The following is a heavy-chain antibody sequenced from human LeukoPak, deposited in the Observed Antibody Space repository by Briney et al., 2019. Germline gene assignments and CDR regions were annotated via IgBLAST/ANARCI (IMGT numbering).Heavy chain of an antibody. CDR3: AKDHGSGIYYKTYFDY. V-gene: IGHV3-9*01. CDR1: GFTFDDYA. D-gene: IGHD3-10*01. Sequence: PGRSLRLSCAASGFTFDDYAVHWVRQAPGKGLEWVLGISWNGGSIDYADSVKGRFTISRDNAKKFLYLQMNSLREEDTALYYCAKDHGSGIYYKTYFDYWGQGTLVTVSS. CDR2: ISWNGGSI. J-gene: IGHJ4*02.